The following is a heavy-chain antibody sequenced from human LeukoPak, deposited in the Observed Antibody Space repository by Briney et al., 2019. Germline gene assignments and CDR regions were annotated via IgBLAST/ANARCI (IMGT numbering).Heavy chain of an antibody. V-gene: IGHV4-34*01. J-gene: IGHJ4*02. CDR3: ARGEFGYYYDSSAYTAFDY. CDR2: INHSGST. Sequence: SETLSLTCAVYGGPFSGYYWSWIRQPPGKGLEWIGEINHSGSTNYNPSFKSRVTISVDTSKNQSSLKLSSVTAADTAVYYCARGEFGYYYDSSAYTAFDYWGQGTLVTVSS. CDR1: GGPFSGYY. D-gene: IGHD3-22*01.